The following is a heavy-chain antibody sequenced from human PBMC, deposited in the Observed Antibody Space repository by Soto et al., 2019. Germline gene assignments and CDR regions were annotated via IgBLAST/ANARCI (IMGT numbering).Heavy chain of an antibody. Sequence: ASVKVSCKASGYTFTSYDINWVRQATGQGLEWMGWMNPNSGNTGYAQKFQGRVTMTRNTSISTAYMELSSLRSEDTAVYYCASTKYDSSAYYYWYLGLRGRGTLVTVSS. J-gene: IGHJ2*01. CDR3: ASTKYDSSAYYYWYLGL. V-gene: IGHV1-8*01. D-gene: IGHD3-22*01. CDR1: GYTFTSYD. CDR2: MNPNSGNT.